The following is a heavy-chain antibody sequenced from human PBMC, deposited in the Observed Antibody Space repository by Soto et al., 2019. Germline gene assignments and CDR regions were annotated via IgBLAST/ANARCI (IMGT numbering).Heavy chain of an antibody. J-gene: IGHJ6*03. CDR2: ISSSSSYI. V-gene: IGHV3-21*01. CDR3: ARDQLVHRYYYYMDV. D-gene: IGHD6-6*01. CDR1: GFTFSSYS. Sequence: GGSLRLSCAASGFTFSSYSMNWVRQAPGKGLEWVSSISSSSSYIYYADSVKGRFTISRDNAKNSLYLQMNSRRAEDTAVYYCARDQLVHRYYYYMDVWGKGTTVTVSS.